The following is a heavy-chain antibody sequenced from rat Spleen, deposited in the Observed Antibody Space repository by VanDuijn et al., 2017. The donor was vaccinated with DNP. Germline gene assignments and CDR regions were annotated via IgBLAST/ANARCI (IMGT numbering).Heavy chain of an antibody. V-gene: IGHV1-43*01. J-gene: IGHJ2*01. CDR2: IHTASGGT. Sequence: QVPLQQSGAELPKPGSSVKISCKASGFTFINNYVGWIKQATGQGLEYLGYIHTASGGTSYNEKFLGKATLTVDKSSSTAFMQLSSLTPDDSAVYYCARCPLYYYSGYYFDYWGQGVMVTVSS. CDR3: ARCPLYYYSGYYFDY. CDR1: GFTFINNY. D-gene: IGHD1-1*01.